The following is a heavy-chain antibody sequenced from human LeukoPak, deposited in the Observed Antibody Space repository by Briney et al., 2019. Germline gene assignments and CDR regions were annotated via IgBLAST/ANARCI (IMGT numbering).Heavy chain of an antibody. Sequence: ASVKVSCKSSGYTFTGYYMHWVRQAPGQGLEWMGWINPNSGGTNYAQKFQGRVTMTRDTSISTAYMELSRLRSDDTAVYYCAGGVRLAGVVHFDYWGQGTLVTVSS. CDR1: GYTFTGYY. V-gene: IGHV1-2*02. D-gene: IGHD3-3*01. CDR2: INPNSGGT. J-gene: IGHJ4*02. CDR3: AGGVRLAGVVHFDY.